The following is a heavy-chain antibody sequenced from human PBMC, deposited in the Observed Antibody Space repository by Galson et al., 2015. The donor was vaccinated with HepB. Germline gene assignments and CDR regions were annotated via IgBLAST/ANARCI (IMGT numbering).Heavy chain of an antibody. J-gene: IGHJ5*02. V-gene: IGHV1-46*01. CDR3: ARDAGVSATVTTISWFDP. D-gene: IGHD4-17*01. CDR1: GYTFTSYY. CDR2: INPSGGST. Sequence: SVKVSCKASGYTFTSYYMHWVRQAPGQGLEWMGIINPSGGSTSYAQKFQGRVTMTRDTSTSTVYMELSSLRSEDTATYYCARDAGVSATVTTISWFDPWGQGTLVTVSS.